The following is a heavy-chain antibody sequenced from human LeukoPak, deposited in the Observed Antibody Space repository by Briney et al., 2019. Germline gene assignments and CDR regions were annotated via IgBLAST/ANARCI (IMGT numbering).Heavy chain of an antibody. D-gene: IGHD6-13*01. J-gene: IGHJ4*02. CDR2: IYYSGST. Sequence: SETLSLTCTVSGGSISSYYWSWIRQPPGKGLEWIGYIYYSGSTNYNPSLKSRVTISVDTSKNQFSLKLSSVTAADTAVYYCARIGAAGTRYYFDYWSQGTLVTVSS. CDR3: ARIGAAGTRYYFDY. CDR1: GGSISSYY. V-gene: IGHV4-59*01.